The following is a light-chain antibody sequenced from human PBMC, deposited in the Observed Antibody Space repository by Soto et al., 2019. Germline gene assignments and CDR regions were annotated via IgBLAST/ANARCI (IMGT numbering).Light chain of an antibody. CDR1: SSDVGGYDF. CDR3: ASHTTSGTWL. J-gene: IGLJ3*02. V-gene: IGLV2-14*01. Sequence: QAASASGSPGQSITISCSGTSSDVGGYDFVSWYQQHPGKAPKLMIFQVSNRPSGVSSRFSGSKSGNTASLTISGLQAEDEADYYCASHTTSGTWLFGGGTKLTVL. CDR2: QVS.